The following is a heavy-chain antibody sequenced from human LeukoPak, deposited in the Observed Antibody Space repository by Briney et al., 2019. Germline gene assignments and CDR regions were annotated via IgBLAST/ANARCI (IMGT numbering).Heavy chain of an antibody. Sequence: ASVKVSCEASGYTFTGFYMHWARQAPGQGLEWMGWINPNSGGANYAQRFQGRVTMTRDTSISTAYMELSRLTSDDTAVYYCAREPPRITVAGTPDYWGQGTLVTVSS. CDR2: INPNSGGA. CDR1: GYTFTGFY. D-gene: IGHD6-19*01. V-gene: IGHV1-2*02. CDR3: AREPPRITVAGTPDY. J-gene: IGHJ4*02.